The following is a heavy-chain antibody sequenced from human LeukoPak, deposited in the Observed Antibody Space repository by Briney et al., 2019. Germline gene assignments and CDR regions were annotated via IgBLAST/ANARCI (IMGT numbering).Heavy chain of an antibody. CDR3: AVGQWLVGNY. Sequence: AGSLRLSCAASGFTFSSYEMNWVRQAPGKGLEWVSYISSSGSTIYYADSVKGRFTISRDNAKNSLYLQMNSLRAEDTAVYYCAVGQWLVGNYWGQGTLVTVSS. CDR2: ISSSGSTI. D-gene: IGHD6-19*01. V-gene: IGHV3-48*03. CDR1: GFTFSSYE. J-gene: IGHJ4*02.